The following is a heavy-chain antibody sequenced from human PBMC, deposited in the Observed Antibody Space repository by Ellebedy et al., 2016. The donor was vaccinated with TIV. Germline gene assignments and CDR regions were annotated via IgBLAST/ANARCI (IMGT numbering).Heavy chain of an antibody. V-gene: IGHV3-7*02. Sequence: GGSLRLXXAASGFTSSLYWMTWVRQAPGKGLEWVANIKQDGSEKYYMDSVKGRFTISRDNAKNSLYVQMNSLRAEDTAVYYCAKAAHFYSYGLDVWGQGTTVTVSS. CDR1: GFTSSLYW. CDR2: IKQDGSEK. CDR3: AKAAHFYSYGLDV. J-gene: IGHJ6*02. D-gene: IGHD2-21*01.